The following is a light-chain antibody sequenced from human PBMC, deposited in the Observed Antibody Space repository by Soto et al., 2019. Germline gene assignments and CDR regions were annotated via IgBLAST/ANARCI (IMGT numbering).Light chain of an antibody. CDR1: QHISNY. V-gene: IGKV1-33*01. CDR2: DAS. J-gene: IGKJ5*01. CDR3: QQYDSVPPT. Sequence: DIQMTQSPSSLSASVGDRVTIICQASQHISNYLNWYEQKPGKAPKLLIYDASTLETGVPSRFNGSGSGTDFTFTIRSLQPEDVATYYCQQYDSVPPTFGQGTRLEIK.